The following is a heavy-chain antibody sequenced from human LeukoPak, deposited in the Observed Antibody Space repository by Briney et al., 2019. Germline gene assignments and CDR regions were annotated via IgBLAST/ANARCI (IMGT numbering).Heavy chain of an antibody. CDR2: MNPDSGNT. J-gene: IGHJ6*02. D-gene: IGHD6-19*01. CDR3: ARGLHSGWYRYYYYGMDV. CDR1: GYTFTSYD. V-gene: IGHV1-8*01. Sequence: ASVKVSCKASGYTFTSYDINWVRQATGQGLEWMGWMNPDSGNTGYAQKFQGRVTMTRNTSISTAYMELSSLRSEDTAVYYCARGLHSGWYRYYYYGMDVWGQGTTVTASS.